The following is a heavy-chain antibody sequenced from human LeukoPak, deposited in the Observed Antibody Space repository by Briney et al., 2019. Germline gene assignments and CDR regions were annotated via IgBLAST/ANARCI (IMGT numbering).Heavy chain of an antibody. J-gene: IGHJ6*03. CDR1: GFTFSSYS. V-gene: IGHV3-21*01. Sequence: GGSLRLSCAASGFTFSSYSMNWVRQAPGKGLEWVSSISSSSYIYYADSVKGRFTISRDNAKNSLYLQMNSLRAEDKAVYYCAREGYQLLYAYYYYYMDVWGKGTTVTVSS. CDR3: AREGYQLLYAYYYYYMDV. CDR2: ISSSSYI. D-gene: IGHD2-2*02.